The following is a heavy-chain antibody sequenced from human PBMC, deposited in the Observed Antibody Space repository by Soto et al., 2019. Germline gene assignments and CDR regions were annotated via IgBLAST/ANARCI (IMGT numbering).Heavy chain of an antibody. J-gene: IGHJ4*02. V-gene: IGHV4-59*08. CDR2: IYYSGST. CDR3: ARLRYYYGSGSYYPGYFDY. CDR1: GASISSFY. D-gene: IGHD3-10*01. Sequence: SETLSLTCTVSGASISSFYWSWIRQPPGKGLEWIGYIYYSGSTNYNPSLKSRVTISGDTSKNQFSLKLSSVTAADTAVYYCARLRYYYGSGSYYPGYFDYWGQGILVTVSS.